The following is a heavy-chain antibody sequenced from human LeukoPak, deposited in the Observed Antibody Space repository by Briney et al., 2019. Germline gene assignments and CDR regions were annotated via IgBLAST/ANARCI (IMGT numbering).Heavy chain of an antibody. CDR3: ARGRNYYDSSGYSYYFDY. D-gene: IGHD3-22*01. CDR1: GFTFSSCA. CDR2: ISYDGSNK. Sequence: GRSLRLSCAASGFTFSSCAMHWVRQAPGKGLEWVAVISYDGSNKYYADSVKGRFTISRDNSKNTLYLQMNSLRAEDTAVYYCARGRNYYDSSGYSYYFDYWGQGTLVTVSS. J-gene: IGHJ4*02. V-gene: IGHV3-30-3*01.